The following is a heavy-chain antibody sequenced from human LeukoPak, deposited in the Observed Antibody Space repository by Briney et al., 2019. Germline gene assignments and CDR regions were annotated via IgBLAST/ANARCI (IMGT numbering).Heavy chain of an antibody. Sequence: GGSLRLSCAASGFTFSSYAMSWVRQAPGKGLEWVSSISSSSSYIYYADSVKGRFTISRDNAKNSLCLQMNSLRAEDTAVYHCARDVLVVTLDYWGQGTLVTVSS. D-gene: IGHD4-23*01. CDR3: ARDVLVVTLDY. CDR1: GFTFSSYA. CDR2: ISSSSSYI. J-gene: IGHJ4*02. V-gene: IGHV3-21*01.